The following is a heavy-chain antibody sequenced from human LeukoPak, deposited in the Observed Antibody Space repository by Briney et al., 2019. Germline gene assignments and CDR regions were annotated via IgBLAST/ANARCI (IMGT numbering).Heavy chain of an antibody. Sequence: GGSLTLSCAASGYHFSSFSMNWVRQAPGKGLEWVSYISSTSSNIYYADSVQGRFTGSRDNVKNSLYLQMNSLRDDDTAVYYCARDLISGHYTFDYWGQGTLVTVSS. CDR3: ARDLISGHYTFDY. CDR1: GYHFSSFS. V-gene: IGHV3-48*02. J-gene: IGHJ4*02. D-gene: IGHD1-26*01. CDR2: ISSTSSNI.